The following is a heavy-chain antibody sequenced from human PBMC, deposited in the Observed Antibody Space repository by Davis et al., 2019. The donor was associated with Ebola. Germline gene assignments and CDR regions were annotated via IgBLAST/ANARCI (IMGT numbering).Heavy chain of an antibody. Sequence: MPSETLSLTCTVSGGSVSSGYYYWSWVRQPPGKGLEWIGYIYYSGSTKNNPSLKSRVTISVDTSKNQFSLKLTSVTTADTAVYYCARVKSDFWSGYSDWFDPWGQGTLVTVSS. CDR1: GGSVSSGYYY. V-gene: IGHV4-61*01. J-gene: IGHJ5*02. CDR3: ARVKSDFWSGYSDWFDP. CDR2: IYYSGST. D-gene: IGHD3-3*01.